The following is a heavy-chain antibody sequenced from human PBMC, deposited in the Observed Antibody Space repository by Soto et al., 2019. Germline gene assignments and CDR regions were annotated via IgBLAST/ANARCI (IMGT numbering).Heavy chain of an antibody. V-gene: IGHV2-26*01. CDR2: IFSNDEK. D-gene: IGHD3-22*01. Sequence: ESGPTLVNPTETLTLTCTVSGFSLSNARMGVSWIRQPPGKALEWLAHIFSNDEKSYSTSLKSRLTISKDTSKSQVVLTMTNMDPVDTATYYCARSYYYDSSGYYPDAFDIWGQGTMVTVSS. CDR3: ARSYYYDSSGYYPDAFDI. J-gene: IGHJ3*02. CDR1: GFSLSNARMG.